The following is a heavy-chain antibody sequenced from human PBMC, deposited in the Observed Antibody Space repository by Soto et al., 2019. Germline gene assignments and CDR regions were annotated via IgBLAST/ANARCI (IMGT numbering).Heavy chain of an antibody. CDR3: AHRSLAGACFDS. D-gene: IGHD6-13*01. J-gene: IGHJ4*02. CDR1: GFSLSTSGVG. Sequence: QITLKESGPTLVKPTQTLTLTCTFSGFSLSTSGVGVGWIRQPPGKALEWLALIYWDDDKRYSPSLESRLTITKDTSKNQVVLTMTNLDPVDTGTYYCAHRSLAGACFDSWGLGTLVTVSS. CDR2: IYWDDDK. V-gene: IGHV2-5*02.